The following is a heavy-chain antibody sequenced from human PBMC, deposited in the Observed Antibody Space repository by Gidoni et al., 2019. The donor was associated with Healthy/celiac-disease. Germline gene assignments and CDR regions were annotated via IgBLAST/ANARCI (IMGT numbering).Heavy chain of an antibody. J-gene: IGHJ4*02. V-gene: IGHV4-38-2*01. CDR2: IYHSGST. D-gene: IGHD3-22*01. CDR3: ARPIDSSGPIDY. Sequence: QVQLQESGPGLVKPSETLSLTCAVSGYSISSGYYWGWIRQPPGKGLEWIGSIYHSGSTYYNPSLKSRVTISVDTSKNQFSLKLSSVTAADTAVYYCARPIDSSGPIDYWGQGTLVTVSS. CDR1: GYSISSGYY.